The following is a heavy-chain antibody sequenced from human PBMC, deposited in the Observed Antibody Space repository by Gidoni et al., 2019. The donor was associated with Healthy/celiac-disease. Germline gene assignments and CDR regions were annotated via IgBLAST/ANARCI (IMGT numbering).Heavy chain of an antibody. D-gene: IGHD2-15*01. J-gene: IGHJ6*02. CDR3: AREGYCSGGSIRCNYYYGMDV. V-gene: IGHV1-18*01. Sequence: QVQLVQSGAEVKKPGASVKVSCKASGYTFTSYGISRVRQAPGQGLEWMGWISAYNGNTNYAQKLQGRVTMTTDTSTSTAYMELRSLRSDDTAVYYCAREGYCSGGSIRCNYYYGMDVWGQGTTVTVSS. CDR2: ISAYNGNT. CDR1: GYTFTSYG.